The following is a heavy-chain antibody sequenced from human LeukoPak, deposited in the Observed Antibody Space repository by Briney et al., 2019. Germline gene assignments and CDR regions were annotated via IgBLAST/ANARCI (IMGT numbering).Heavy chain of an antibody. Sequence: PSETLSLTCTVSGGSISSYYWSWIRQPAGKGLEWIGRIYTSGSTNYNPSLKSRVTMSVDTSTNQFSLKLSSVTAADTAVYYCARGSDSTGTTRYFDYWGQGTLVTVSS. CDR2: IYTSGST. CDR1: GGSISSYY. CDR3: ARGSDSTGTTRYFDY. V-gene: IGHV4-4*07. J-gene: IGHJ4*02. D-gene: IGHD1-1*01.